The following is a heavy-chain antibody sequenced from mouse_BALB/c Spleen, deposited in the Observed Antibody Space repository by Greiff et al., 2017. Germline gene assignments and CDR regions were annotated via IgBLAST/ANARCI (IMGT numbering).Heavy chain of an antibody. CDR1: GYSITSDYA. CDR3: ARHGSSYGGFAY. V-gene: IGHV3-2*02. D-gene: IGHD1-1*01. J-gene: IGHJ3*01. Sequence: EVQGVESGPGLVKPSQSLSLTCTVTGYSITSDYAWNWIRQFPGNKLEWMGYISYSGSTSYNPSLKSRISITRDTSKNQFFLQLNSVTTEDTATYYCARHGSSYGGFAYWGQGTLVTVSA. CDR2: ISYSGST.